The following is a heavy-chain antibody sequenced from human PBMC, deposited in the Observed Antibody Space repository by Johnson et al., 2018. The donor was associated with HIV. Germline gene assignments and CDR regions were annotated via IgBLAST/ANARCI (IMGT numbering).Heavy chain of an antibody. J-gene: IGHJ3*02. V-gene: IGHV3-30*02. CDR3: AKDEEGYCSCGSCYANAFDI. CDR1: GFTFSSYG. CDR2: IRYDGSNK. D-gene: IGHD2-15*01. Sequence: QVQLVESGGGVVQPGGSLRLSCAASGFTFSSYGMHWVRQAPGKGLEWVAFIRYDGSNKYYADYVKGRLTIYRDNSKNTLYMQMKSLRAEDTAVYYCAKDEEGYCSCGSCYANAFDIWRQGTMVTVSS.